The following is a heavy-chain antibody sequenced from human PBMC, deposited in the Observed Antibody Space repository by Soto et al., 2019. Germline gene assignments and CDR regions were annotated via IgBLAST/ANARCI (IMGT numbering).Heavy chain of an antibody. CDR2: IWYDGSNK. D-gene: IGHD6-13*01. CDR3: ARAEWLYRIAAAEEPCAFDY. Sequence: QVQLVESGGGVVQPGRSLRLSCAASGFTFSSYGMHWVRQAPGKGLEWVAVIWYDGSNKYYADSVKGRFTISRDNSKNTLYLQMNSLRAEDKAVYYCARAEWLYRIAAAEEPCAFDYWCQGTLVTVCS. V-gene: IGHV3-33*01. CDR1: GFTFSSYG. J-gene: IGHJ4*02.